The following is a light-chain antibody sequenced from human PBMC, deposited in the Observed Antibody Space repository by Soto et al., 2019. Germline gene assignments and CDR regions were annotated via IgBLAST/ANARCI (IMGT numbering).Light chain of an antibody. Sequence: EIVLTQSPATLSLSPGERATLSCRASQSVSTYLAWFQQKPGQAPRLLIYGASTRATGIPAKFSGGGSGTEFTLTISSLQSEDFAIYYCQQYKNGWTFGQGTKVDIK. J-gene: IGKJ1*01. CDR1: QSVSTY. CDR2: GAS. V-gene: IGKV3-15*01. CDR3: QQYKNGWT.